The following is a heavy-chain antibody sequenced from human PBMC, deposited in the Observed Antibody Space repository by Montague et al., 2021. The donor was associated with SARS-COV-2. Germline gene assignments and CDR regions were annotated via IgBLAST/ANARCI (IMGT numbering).Heavy chain of an antibody. CDR2: IDWDDDK. J-gene: IGHJ4*02. D-gene: IGHD3-9*01. Sequence: VKPTQTLTLTCTFSGFSLSTSGMCVSWIRQPPGKALEWLALIDWDDDKYYSTSLKTRLTISKDTSKNQVVLTMTNMDPVDTATYYCARIRDYDILTGSYYGFDYWGQGTLVTVSS. V-gene: IGHV2-70*01. CDR3: ARIRDYDILTGSYYGFDY. CDR1: GFSLSTSGMC.